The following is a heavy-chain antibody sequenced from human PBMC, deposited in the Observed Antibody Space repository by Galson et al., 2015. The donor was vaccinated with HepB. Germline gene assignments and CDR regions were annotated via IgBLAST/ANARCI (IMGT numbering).Heavy chain of an antibody. D-gene: IGHD3-10*01. CDR1: GCTFIRYA. CDR3: AKLEGLLWFGQLRGAFHI. V-gene: IGHV3-23*01. CDR2: ISGRCGST. Sequence: SLRLSCAASGCTFIRYAMCWVRQAPGKGLAGVSGISGRCGSTYYADSVKGRFTISRDSSKNTLFLQMNSLRAEDTALYYCAKLEGLLWFGQLRGAFHIWGQGTMVTVSS. J-gene: IGHJ3*02.